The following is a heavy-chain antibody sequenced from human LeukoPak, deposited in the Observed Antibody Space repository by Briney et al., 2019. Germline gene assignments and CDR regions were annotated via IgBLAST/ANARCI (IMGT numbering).Heavy chain of an antibody. CDR2: ISYDGSNK. V-gene: IGHV3-30*04. CDR3: AKKGYYYDSSGYPDY. D-gene: IGHD3-22*01. J-gene: IGHJ4*02. CDR1: GFTFSSYA. Sequence: GSLRLSCAASGFTFSSYAMHWVRQAPGKGLEWVAVISYDGSNKYYADSVKGRFTISRDNSKNTLYLQMNSLRAEDTAVYYCAKKGYYYDSSGYPDYWGQGTLVTVSS.